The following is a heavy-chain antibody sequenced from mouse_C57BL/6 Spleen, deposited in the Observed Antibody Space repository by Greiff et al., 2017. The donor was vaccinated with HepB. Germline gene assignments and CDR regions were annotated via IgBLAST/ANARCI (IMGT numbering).Heavy chain of an antibody. Sequence: QVQLKQPGAELVRPGPSVKLSCKASGYTFTSYWMHWVKQRPGQGLEWIGVIDPSDSYTNYNQKFKGKATLTVDTSSSTAYMQLSSLTSEDSAVYYCARSSDGYSYWYFDVWGTGTTVTVSS. D-gene: IGHD2-3*01. J-gene: IGHJ1*03. V-gene: IGHV1-59*01. CDR2: IDPSDSYT. CDR1: GYTFTSYW. CDR3: ARSSDGYSYWYFDV.